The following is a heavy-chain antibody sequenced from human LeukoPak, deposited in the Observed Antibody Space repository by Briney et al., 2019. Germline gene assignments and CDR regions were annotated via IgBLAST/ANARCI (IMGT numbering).Heavy chain of an antibody. D-gene: IGHD4-17*01. J-gene: IGHJ4*02. CDR1: GGSVSSGSYY. CDR3: AKSTTVTQRGYFDY. Sequence: SETLSLTCTVSGGSVSSGSYYWSWIRQPPGKGLEWIGYIYYSGSTNYNPSLKSRVTISVDTSKNQFSLKLSSVTAADTAVYYCAKSTTVTQRGYFDYWGQGTLVTVSS. CDR2: IYYSGST. V-gene: IGHV4-61*01.